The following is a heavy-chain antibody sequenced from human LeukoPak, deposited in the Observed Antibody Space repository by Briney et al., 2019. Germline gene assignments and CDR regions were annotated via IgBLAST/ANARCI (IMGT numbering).Heavy chain of an antibody. J-gene: IGHJ3*02. Sequence: SETLSLTCAVYGGSFSGYYWSWIRQPPGKGLEWIGYIYYSGSTNYNPSLKSRVTISVDTSKNQFSLKLSSVTAADTAVYYCARYRKNAFDIWGQGTMVTVSS. CDR1: GGSFSGYY. V-gene: IGHV4-59*01. CDR2: IYYSGST. CDR3: ARYRKNAFDI.